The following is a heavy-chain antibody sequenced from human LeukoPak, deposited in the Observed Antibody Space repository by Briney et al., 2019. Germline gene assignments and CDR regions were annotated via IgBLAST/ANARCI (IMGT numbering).Heavy chain of an antibody. CDR1: GFTFSGSA. J-gene: IGHJ6*04. D-gene: IGHD6-13*01. V-gene: IGHV3-73*01. CDR2: IRSKANSYAT. CDR3: TRGAAAGYTIDGMDV. Sequence: PGGSLKLSCAASGFTFSGSAMHWVRQASGKGLEWVGRIRSKANSYATAYAASVKGRFTISRDDSKNTAYLQMNSLKTEDTAVYYCTRGAAAGYTIDGMDVWGKGTTVTVSS.